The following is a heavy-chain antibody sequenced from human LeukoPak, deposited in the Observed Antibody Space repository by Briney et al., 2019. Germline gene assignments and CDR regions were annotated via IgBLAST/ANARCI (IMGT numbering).Heavy chain of an antibody. Sequence: QPGGSLRLSCTASGFTFGDYAMSWFRQTPGKGLEWVGFIRSKAYGGTTDYAAPVKGRFTISRDDSKNTLYLQMNSLKTEDTAVYYCTASRGWFPQVDWGQGTLVTVSS. D-gene: IGHD6-19*01. V-gene: IGHV3-49*03. J-gene: IGHJ4*02. CDR3: TASRGWFPQVD. CDR2: IRSKAYGGTT. CDR1: GFTFGDYA.